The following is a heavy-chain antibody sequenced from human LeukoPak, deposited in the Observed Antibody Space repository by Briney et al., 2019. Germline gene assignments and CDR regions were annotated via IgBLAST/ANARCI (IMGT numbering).Heavy chain of an antibody. Sequence: SGGSLRLSCAASGFTFSSYGMHWVRQAPGKGLEWVAVIWYDGSNKYYADSVKGRFTISRDNSKNTLYLQMNSLRAEDTAVYYCARARYCSSTSCFNYYYYGMDVWGQGTTVTVSS. V-gene: IGHV3-33*01. J-gene: IGHJ6*02. D-gene: IGHD2-2*01. CDR3: ARARYCSSTSCFNYYYYGMDV. CDR2: IWYDGSNK. CDR1: GFTFSSYG.